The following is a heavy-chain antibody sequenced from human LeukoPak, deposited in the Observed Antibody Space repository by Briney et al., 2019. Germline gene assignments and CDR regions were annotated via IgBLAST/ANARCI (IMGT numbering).Heavy chain of an antibody. CDR3: ARDPHYGYSNYFDY. V-gene: IGHV3-21*01. CDR1: GFTFSSYS. J-gene: IGHJ4*02. Sequence: GGSLRLSCAASGFTFSSYSMNWVHQAPGRGLEWVSSISSSSSYIYYADSVKGRFTISRDNAKNSLYLQMNSLRAEDTAVYYCARDPHYGYSNYFDYWGQGTLVTVSS. CDR2: ISSSSSYI. D-gene: IGHD5-18*01.